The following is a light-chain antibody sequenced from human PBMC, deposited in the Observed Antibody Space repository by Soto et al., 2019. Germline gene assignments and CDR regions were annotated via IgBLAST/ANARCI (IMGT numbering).Light chain of an antibody. J-gene: IGKJ2*01. CDR1: QSVGSS. V-gene: IGKV3-15*01. CDR2: GAS. Sequence: EIVMTQSPATLSVSPGESATLSCRATQSVGSSLAWYQQQPGQAPRLLISGASTRATGIPDRFSGSGSGTEFTLTISSLQSEDFAIYYCQQYQNWYTFGQGTKVDIK. CDR3: QQYQNWYT.